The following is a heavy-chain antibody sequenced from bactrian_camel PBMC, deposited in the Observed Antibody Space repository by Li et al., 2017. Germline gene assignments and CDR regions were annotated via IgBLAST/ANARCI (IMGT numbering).Heavy chain of an antibody. J-gene: IGHJ4*01. D-gene: IGHD3*01. V-gene: IGHV3S53*01. CDR1: GYVYSGCG. CDR3: ATALQSGGYGQYEYHV. CDR2: ISDGST. Sequence: HVQLVESGGGSVQTGGSLKLSCAASGYVYSGCGMGWYRQAARKPRELVSTISDGSTTYANSVKGRFTISRDNAKNTLYLQLNSLKSEDTALYYCATALQSGGYGQYEYHVWGQGTQVTVS.